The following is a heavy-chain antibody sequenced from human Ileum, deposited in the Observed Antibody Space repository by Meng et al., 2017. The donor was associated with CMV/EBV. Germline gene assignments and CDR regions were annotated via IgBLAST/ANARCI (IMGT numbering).Heavy chain of an antibody. CDR1: GFTFSTYS. D-gene: IGHD3-10*01. Sequence: GSLRLSCAPSGFTFSTYSMNWVRQAPGKGLEWIGSVYHSGNTYYNPSLNNRITISLDTSKNQFSLSLRSVTASDTAVYYCARVLRGGSGTYYPNTAPDFWGQGTLVTVSS. J-gene: IGHJ4*02. CDR2: VYHSGNT. V-gene: IGHV4-38-2*01. CDR3: ARVLRGGSGTYYPNTAPDF.